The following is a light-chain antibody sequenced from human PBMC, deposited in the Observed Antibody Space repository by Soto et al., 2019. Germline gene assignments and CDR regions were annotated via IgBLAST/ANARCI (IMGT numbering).Light chain of an antibody. CDR2: DVS. V-gene: IGKV1-5*01. CDR1: QSISSW. Sequence: DIQMTQSPSTLSASVGDRVTITCRASQSISSWLAWYHQKPGKAPKLLIYDVSSLESGVPSRFSGSGSGTEFTLTISSLQPDDFASYYCQQYNSYSQTFGQGTKVDIK. J-gene: IGKJ1*01. CDR3: QQYNSYSQT.